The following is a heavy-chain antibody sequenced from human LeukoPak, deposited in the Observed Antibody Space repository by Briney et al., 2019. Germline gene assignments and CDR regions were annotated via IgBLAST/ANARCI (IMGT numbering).Heavy chain of an antibody. V-gene: IGHV1-8*01. CDR2: MNPNSGNT. D-gene: IGHD2-15*01. CDR3: AHEGHCRGGSCYSLYY. J-gene: IGHJ4*02. Sequence: GASVKVSCKASGYTFTSYDINWVRQATGQGLEWMGWMNPNSGNTGYAQKFQGRVTMTRNTSISTAYMELSSLRSEDTAVYYCAHEGHCRGGSCYSLYYWGQGTLVTVSS. CDR1: GYTFTSYD.